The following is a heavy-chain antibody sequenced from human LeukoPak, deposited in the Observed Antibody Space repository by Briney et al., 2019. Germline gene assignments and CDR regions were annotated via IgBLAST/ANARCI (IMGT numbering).Heavy chain of an antibody. V-gene: IGHV3-30*02. CDR3: ATRDCSGSGCGYYYMGV. J-gene: IGHJ6*03. D-gene: IGHD2-15*01. Sequence: GSLRLSCAASGFTFSSYGMYWVRQAPGKGLEWVAFIQHDGRDRYYADSVKGRFTTSRDNSKNTLYLQMNSLRAEDMALYYCATRDCSGSGCGYYYMGVWGKGTTVTVS. CDR2: IQHDGRDR. CDR1: GFTFSSYG.